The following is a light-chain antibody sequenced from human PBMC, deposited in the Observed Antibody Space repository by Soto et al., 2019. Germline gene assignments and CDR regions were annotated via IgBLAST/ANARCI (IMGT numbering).Light chain of an antibody. J-gene: IGKJ4*01. CDR1: QSISSY. CDR2: DAS. CDR3: QQRSNWPAP. Sequence: DIQLTQSPSSLSASVGDRVTLTCRASQSISSYLNWYQQKPGKAPKLLIYDASTLQSGVPSRYSGSGSGTDFTLTISSLEPEDFAVYYCQQRSNWPAPFGGGTKVDIK. V-gene: IGKV1-39*01.